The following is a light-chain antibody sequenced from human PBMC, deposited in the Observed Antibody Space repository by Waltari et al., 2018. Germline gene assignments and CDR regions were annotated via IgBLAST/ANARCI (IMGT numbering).Light chain of an antibody. CDR1: QSISHW. CDR3: QHYNTYPLT. J-gene: IGKJ4*01. V-gene: IGKV1-5*03. Sequence: DIQMTQSPPTLSASVGGRVTIACRASQSISHWLSWFQQKPGKAPKLLIYKASGLESGVPSRFSGSGSGTEFTLTISSLQPDDFATYYCQHYNTYPLTFGGGTKVEIK. CDR2: KAS.